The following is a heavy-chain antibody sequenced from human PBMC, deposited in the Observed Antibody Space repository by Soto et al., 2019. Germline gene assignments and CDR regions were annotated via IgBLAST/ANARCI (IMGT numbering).Heavy chain of an antibody. D-gene: IGHD5-12*01. CDR2: ISGSGGST. CDR3: AKDSFKRWLQEAFDI. CDR1: GFTFSSYA. J-gene: IGHJ3*02. Sequence: GGLRLSCAASGFTFSSYAMSWVRQAPGKGLEWVSAISGSGGSTYYADSVKGRFTISRDNSKNTLYLQMNSLRAEDTAVYYCAKDSFKRWLQEAFDIWGQGTMVTVSS. V-gene: IGHV3-23*01.